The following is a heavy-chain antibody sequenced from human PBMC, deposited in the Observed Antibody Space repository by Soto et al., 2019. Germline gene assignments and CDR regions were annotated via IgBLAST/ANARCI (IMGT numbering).Heavy chain of an antibody. CDR2: IYYSGST. Sequence: ASETLSLTCAVSGGSISGYYWSWIRQPPGKGLEWIGYIYYSGSTYYNPSLKSRVTISVDTSKNQFSLSLSSVTAADTAVYYCARVGTTVVTRQYNWFDPWGQGTLVTVSS. CDR1: GGSISGYY. V-gene: IGHV4-59*12. D-gene: IGHD4-17*01. J-gene: IGHJ5*02. CDR3: ARVGTTVVTRQYNWFDP.